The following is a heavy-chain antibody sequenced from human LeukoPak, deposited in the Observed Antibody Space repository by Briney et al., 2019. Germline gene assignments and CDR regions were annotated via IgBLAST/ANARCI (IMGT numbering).Heavy chain of an antibody. Sequence: SETLSLTCSVSGGSMSSYYWSWIRQSPGKGLEWIGYIYHSGSTDYNSSLKSRVTISEDTSKKQFSLKVRSVTAADTAVYYCARVTGYTIEDYFDYWGQGTLVTVSS. V-gene: IGHV4-59*01. CDR2: IYHSGST. J-gene: IGHJ4*02. CDR1: GGSMSSYY. CDR3: ARVTGYTIEDYFDY. D-gene: IGHD3-9*01.